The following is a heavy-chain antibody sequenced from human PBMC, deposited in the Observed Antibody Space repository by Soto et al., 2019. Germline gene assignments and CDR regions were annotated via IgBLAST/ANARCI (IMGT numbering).Heavy chain of an antibody. CDR2: SSSSGGYT. V-gene: IGHV3-11*06. J-gene: IGHJ6*02. Sequence: QVQLVESRGGLVEPGGSLRLSCAASGFSVGDNYMTWIRQAPGKGLEWLSYSSSSGGYTNYADSVKGRFTISRDNAKNSLYLLMDSLRAEDTAVYFCARSSGRRHVFTFDYGLDVWGQGTTVTVSS. D-gene: IGHD3-16*01. CDR1: GFSVGDNY. CDR3: ARSSGRRHVFTFDYGLDV.